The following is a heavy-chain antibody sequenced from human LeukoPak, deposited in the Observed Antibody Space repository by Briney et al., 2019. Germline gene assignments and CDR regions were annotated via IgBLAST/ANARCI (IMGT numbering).Heavy chain of an antibody. J-gene: IGHJ1*01. V-gene: IGHV3-30*02. D-gene: IGHD3-3*01. Sequence: GGSLRLSCVASGNTFSSYGMHWVRQAPGKGLEWVAFIRFDGGNKYYADSVKGRFTISRDNSRNTLYLQMNSLRAEDTAVYYCAKHGGYDFWSGHHGDFQHWGQGTLVTVSS. CDR1: GNTFSSYG. CDR2: IRFDGGNK. CDR3: AKHGGYDFWSGHHGDFQH.